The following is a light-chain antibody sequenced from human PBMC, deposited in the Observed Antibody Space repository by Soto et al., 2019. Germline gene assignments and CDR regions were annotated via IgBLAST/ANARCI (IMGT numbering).Light chain of an antibody. CDR2: GAS. CDR3: QQRMYWQVT. J-gene: IGKJ5*01. V-gene: IGKV3D-15*01. Sequence: EIVMTQSSSTPSVSPWERSTLSFRATQSILRNLAWYQHKPGQPPRLLIYGASTRATGIPARFSGSGSGTDFTLTISSLEPEDFAIYYCQQRMYWQVTFGQGTRLEIK. CDR1: QSILRN.